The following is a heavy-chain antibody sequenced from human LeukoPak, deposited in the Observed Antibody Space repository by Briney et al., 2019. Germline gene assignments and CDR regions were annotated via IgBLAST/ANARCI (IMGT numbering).Heavy chain of an antibody. D-gene: IGHD3-3*01. V-gene: IGHV3-30*18. CDR3: AKDSKGPYDFWSGYSRMDV. Sequence: PGGSLGLSCAASGFTFSSYGMHWVRQAPGKGLEWVAVISYDGSNKYYADSVKGRFTISRDNSKNTLYLQMNSLRAEDTAVYYCAKDSKGPYDFWSGYSRMDVWGQGTTVTVSS. J-gene: IGHJ6*02. CDR2: ISYDGSNK. CDR1: GFTFSSYG.